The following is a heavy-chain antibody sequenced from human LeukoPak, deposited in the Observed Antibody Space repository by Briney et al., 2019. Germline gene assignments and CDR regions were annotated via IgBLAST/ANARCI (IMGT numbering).Heavy chain of an antibody. J-gene: IGHJ3*02. CDR1: GFTFSSYA. D-gene: IGHD4-17*01. CDR3: ARENGDYADAFDI. Sequence: PGGSLRLSCAASGFTFSSYAMHWVRQAPGKGLEWVSSISSTSGYIFYADSVQGRFTISRDNAKSSLYLQMNSLRAEDTAVYYCARENGDYADAFDIWGQGTMVTVSS. CDR2: ISSTSGYI. V-gene: IGHV3-21*01.